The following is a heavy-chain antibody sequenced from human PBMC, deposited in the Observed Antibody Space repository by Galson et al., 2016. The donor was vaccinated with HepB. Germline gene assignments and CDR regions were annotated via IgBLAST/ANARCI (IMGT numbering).Heavy chain of an antibody. CDR3: AKESPYSNVRHYYLEN. Sequence: SLRLSCAASGFTFSNYAMSWVRQAPGKGPEWVSAISGVSDRTYYAGSMKDRFIISRDDSRNMLFLQLNSLRAEDTAIYYCAKESPYSNVRHYYLENWGLGSLVNVSS. CDR2: ISGVSDRT. CDR1: GFTFSNYA. J-gene: IGHJ4*01. D-gene: IGHD4-11*01. V-gene: IGHV3-23*01.